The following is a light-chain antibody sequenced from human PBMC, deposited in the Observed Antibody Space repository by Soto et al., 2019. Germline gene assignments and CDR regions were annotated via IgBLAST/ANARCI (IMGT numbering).Light chain of an antibody. CDR2: SVS. Sequence: QSVLTQPPSVSEAPRQRVTISCSGSSSNIGNNAVNWYQQYPGKAPKLLLSSVSKRPSGVPDRFSGSKSGNTASLTISGLQAEDEADYYCCSYAGSYTYVFGTGTKVTVL. CDR1: SSNIGNNA. J-gene: IGLJ1*01. V-gene: IGLV1-36*01. CDR3: CSYAGSYTYV.